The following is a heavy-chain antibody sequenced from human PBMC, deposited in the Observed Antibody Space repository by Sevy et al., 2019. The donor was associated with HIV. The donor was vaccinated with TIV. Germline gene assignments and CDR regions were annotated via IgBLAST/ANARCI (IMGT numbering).Heavy chain of an antibody. CDR3: ARDRGVGTSSYGMDV. CDR2: ISSSSSYI. Sequence: GGSLRLSCAASGFTFSDYGMHWVRQAPGKGLEWVSSISSSSSYIFYADSVKGRFTISRDNAKNSVYLQMNSLRAEDTAVYYCARDRGVGTSSYGMDVWGQGTTVTVSS. D-gene: IGHD1-26*01. V-gene: IGHV3-21*01. J-gene: IGHJ6*02. CDR1: GFTFSDYG.